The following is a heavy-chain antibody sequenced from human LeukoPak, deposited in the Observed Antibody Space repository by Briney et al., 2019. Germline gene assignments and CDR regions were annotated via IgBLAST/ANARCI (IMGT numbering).Heavy chain of an antibody. D-gene: IGHD1-26*01. CDR3: ARGGWELEDAFDI. CDR1: GYTFTSYD. J-gene: IGHJ3*02. Sequence: ASVKVSCKASGYTFTSYDINWVRQATGQGLEWMGWMNPNSGSTGYAQKFQGRVTITRNTSISTAYMELSSLRSEDTAVYYCARGGWELEDAFDIWGQGTMVTVSS. V-gene: IGHV1-8*03. CDR2: MNPNSGST.